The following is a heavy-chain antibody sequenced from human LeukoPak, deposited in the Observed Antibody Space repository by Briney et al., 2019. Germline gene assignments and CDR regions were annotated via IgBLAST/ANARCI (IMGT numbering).Heavy chain of an antibody. CDR1: GFSFSSYW. V-gene: IGHV3-74*01. CDR2: ISSDGSII. CDR3: ARAKDPPGGAFDI. J-gene: IGHJ3*02. D-gene: IGHD3-10*01. Sequence: GGSLRLSCAASGFSFSSYWMHWVRQAPGKGLVWVSRISSDGSIINYADSVKGRFTLSRDNAKNSLYLQMNSLRAEDTAVYYCARAKDPPGGAFDIWGQGAMVTVSS.